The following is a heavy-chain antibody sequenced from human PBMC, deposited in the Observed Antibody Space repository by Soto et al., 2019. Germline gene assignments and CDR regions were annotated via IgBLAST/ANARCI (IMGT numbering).Heavy chain of an antibody. V-gene: IGHV3-30*18. CDR1: GFTFISYG. J-gene: IGHJ4*02. CDR2: ISYDGSNK. D-gene: IGHD2-2*01. CDR3: AKGTAGGQYQLIDD. Sequence: GGSLRLSCAASGFTFISYGMHWVPQAPGKGLEWVAVISYDGSNKYYADSVKGRFTISRDNSKNTLYLQMNSLRAEDTAVYYCAKGTAGGQYQLIDDWGQGTLVTVSS.